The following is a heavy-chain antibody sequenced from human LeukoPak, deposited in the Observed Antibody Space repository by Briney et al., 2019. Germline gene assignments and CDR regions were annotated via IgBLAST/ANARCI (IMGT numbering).Heavy chain of an antibody. CDR3: ARGGLYDSSGYLYPEAYFDY. CDR2: IYYPVDT. V-gene: IGHV4-59*01. J-gene: IGHJ4*02. CDR1: GDSFIGSY. Sequence: SETLSLTCTVSGDSFIGSYWSWIRQAPGQGLEWIGYIYYPVDTNYNPSLQSRVTISVDISKKQISLELSSVTAADTAVYYCARGGLYDSSGYLYPEAYFDYWGQGTLVTVSS. D-gene: IGHD3-22*01.